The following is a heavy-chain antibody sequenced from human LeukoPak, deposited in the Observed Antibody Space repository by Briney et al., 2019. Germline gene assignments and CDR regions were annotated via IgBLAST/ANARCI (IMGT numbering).Heavy chain of an antibody. CDR3: ARYPLTSSWYYFDY. J-gene: IGHJ4*02. Sequence: GGSLRLSCAASGFTFSNYARNWVRQAPGKGLEWVSSISSSSTYIYYADSVKGRFTISRDDAKNSLYLQMNSLRAEDTAVYYCARYPLTSSWYYFDYWGQGTLVTVSS. V-gene: IGHV3-21*01. D-gene: IGHD6-13*01. CDR1: GFTFSNYA. CDR2: ISSSSTYI.